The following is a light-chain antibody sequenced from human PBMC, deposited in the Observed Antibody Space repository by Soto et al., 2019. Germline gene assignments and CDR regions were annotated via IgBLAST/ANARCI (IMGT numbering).Light chain of an antibody. CDR3: QQYNNWPRT. Sequence: EIVMTQSPATLSVSPGERATLSCRASQSVSSNLAWYQQTPGQAPRLLIYGASTRATGIPARFSGSGSGTEFTLTISSLQSEDFAVYYCQQYNNWPRTFVQGTKV. CDR1: QSVSSN. J-gene: IGKJ1*01. V-gene: IGKV3-15*01. CDR2: GAS.